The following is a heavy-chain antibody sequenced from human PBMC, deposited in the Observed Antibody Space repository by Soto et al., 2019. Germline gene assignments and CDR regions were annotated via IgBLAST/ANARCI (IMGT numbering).Heavy chain of an antibody. Sequence: QVQLVQSGAEVKKPGASVKVSCKASGYTFTSYAMHWVRQAPGQRLEWMGWINAGNGNTKYSQKFQGRVTITRDKSARTAYMELSSLRSEDTAVYYWAKRATVPAAIAYWGQGTLVTVSS. D-gene: IGHD2-2*02. CDR1: GYTFTSYA. V-gene: IGHV1-3*01. J-gene: IGHJ4*02. CDR3: AKRATVPAAIAY. CDR2: INAGNGNT.